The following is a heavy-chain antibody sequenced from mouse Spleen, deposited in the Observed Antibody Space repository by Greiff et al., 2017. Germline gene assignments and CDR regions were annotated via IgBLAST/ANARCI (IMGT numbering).Heavy chain of an antibody. CDR2: IDPETGGT. CDR1: GYTFTDYE. V-gene: IGHV1-15*01. CDR3: TRKEELAWFAY. Sequence: QVQLQQSGAELVRPGASVTLSCKASGYTFTDYEMHWVKQTPVPGLEWIGAIDPETGGTAYNQKFKGKAILTADKSSSTAYMELRSLTSEDSAVYYCTRKEELAWFAYWGQGTLVTVSA. J-gene: IGHJ3*01. D-gene: IGHD4-1*01.